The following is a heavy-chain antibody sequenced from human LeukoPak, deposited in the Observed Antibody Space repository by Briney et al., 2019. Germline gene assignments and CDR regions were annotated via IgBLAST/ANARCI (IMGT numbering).Heavy chain of an antibody. CDR3: ARDMNPTHYFDY. D-gene: IGHD3-16*01. CDR1: GYSISSGYY. V-gene: IGHV4-38-2*02. J-gene: IGHJ4*02. CDR2: IYHSGYT. Sequence: KSSETLSLTCNVSGYSISSGYYWAWIRQAPGKGLEWIGSIYHSGYTHYNPSLKGRATISVDTSKNDFSLKLSSVAAADTAIYYCARDMNPTHYFDYWGQGTLVTVSS.